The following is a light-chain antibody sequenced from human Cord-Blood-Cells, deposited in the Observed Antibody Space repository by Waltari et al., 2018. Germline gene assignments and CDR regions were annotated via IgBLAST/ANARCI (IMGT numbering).Light chain of an antibody. V-gene: IGKV1-39*01. CDR2: AAS. J-gene: IGKJ4*01. CDR3: QQSYSTPLT. Sequence: DIQMTQSPSSLAASLGDRVPITCRASQSIRSYLNWYQQKPGKAPKLLIYAASSLQSGVPSRFSGSGSGTDFTLTISSLQPEDFATYYCQQSYSTPLTFGGGTKVEIK. CDR1: QSIRSY.